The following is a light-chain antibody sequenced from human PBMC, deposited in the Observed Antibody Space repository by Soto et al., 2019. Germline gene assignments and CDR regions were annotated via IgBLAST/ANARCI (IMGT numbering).Light chain of an antibody. CDR1: HSVGSSH. CDR2: GAS. V-gene: IGKV3-20*01. J-gene: IGKJ1*01. Sequence: EIVLTQSPGTLSLSPGERATLSCRASHSVGSSHLAWYQQKPGQAPRLLIYGASSRATGVQDRFSGNGSGTNFTLTISRLEPEDSAVYYCQQYVGWTFGQGTKVEIK. CDR3: QQYVGWT.